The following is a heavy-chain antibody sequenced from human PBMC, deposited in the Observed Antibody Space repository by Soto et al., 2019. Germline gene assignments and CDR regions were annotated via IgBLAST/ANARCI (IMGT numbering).Heavy chain of an antibody. CDR2: IYHSGST. Sequence: SETVSLTCAVSGYSISSGYYWGWIRQPPGKGLEWIGSIYHSGSTYYNPSLKSRVTISVDTSKNQFSLKLSSVTAADTAGYYCARDPVWFGELFGWFDPWGQGTLVTVSS. D-gene: IGHD3-10*01. CDR1: GYSISSGYY. V-gene: IGHV4-38-2*02. J-gene: IGHJ5*02. CDR3: ARDPVWFGELFGWFDP.